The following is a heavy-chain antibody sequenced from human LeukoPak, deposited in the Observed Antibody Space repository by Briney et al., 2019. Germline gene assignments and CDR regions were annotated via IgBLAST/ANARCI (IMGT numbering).Heavy chain of an antibody. CDR2: ISYDGSNK. D-gene: IGHD3-22*01. J-gene: IGHJ4*02. CDR1: GFTFSSYG. CDR3: ARDLVRTPIVVVITSYYFDY. Sequence: PGGSLRLSCAASGFTFSSYGMRWVRQAPGKGLEWVAVISYDGSNKYYADSVKGRFTISRDNSKDTLYLQMNSLRAEDTAVYYCARDLVRTPIVVVITSYYFDYWGEGALVTVSS. V-gene: IGHV3-30*19.